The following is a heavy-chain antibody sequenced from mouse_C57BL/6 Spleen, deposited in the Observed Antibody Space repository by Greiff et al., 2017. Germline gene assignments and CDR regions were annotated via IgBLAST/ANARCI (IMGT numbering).Heavy chain of an antibody. CDR1: GYTFTDYE. V-gene: IGHV1-15*01. CDR2: IDPETGGT. CDR3: TRLYYYGSSPFDY. D-gene: IGHD1-1*01. Sequence: QVQLQQPGAELVKPGASVTLSCKASGYTFTDYEMHWVKQTPVHGLEWIGAIDPETGGTAYNQKFKGKAILTADKSSSTAYMELRSLTSEDSAVYYCTRLYYYGSSPFDYWGQGTTLTVSS. J-gene: IGHJ2*01.